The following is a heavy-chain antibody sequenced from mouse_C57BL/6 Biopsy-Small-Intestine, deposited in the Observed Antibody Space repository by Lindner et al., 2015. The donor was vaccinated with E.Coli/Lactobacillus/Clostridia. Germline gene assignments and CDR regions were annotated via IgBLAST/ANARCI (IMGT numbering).Heavy chain of an antibody. D-gene: IGHD3-2*02. CDR1: GYTFTDYN. CDR2: VNPNSGGT. Sequence: VQLQESGPELVKPGASVKIPCKASGYTFTDYNMDWVKQSHVKGLEWIGDVNPNSGGTIYNQKFKGKATLTVDKSSSTAYMELRSLTSEDTAVYYCARRQLKWFDYWGQGTLVTVSA. CDR3: ARRQLKWFDY. J-gene: IGHJ3*01. V-gene: IGHV1-18*01.